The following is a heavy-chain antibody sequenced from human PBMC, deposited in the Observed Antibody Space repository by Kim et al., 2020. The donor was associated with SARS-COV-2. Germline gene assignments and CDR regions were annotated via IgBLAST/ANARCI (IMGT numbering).Heavy chain of an antibody. D-gene: IGHD3-3*01. V-gene: IGHV4-31*03. CDR2: IYYSGST. CDR3: SRAXXXFGXXFGCXXY. J-gene: IGHJ4*02. CDR1: GGSISSGGYY. Sequence: SETLSLTCTVSGGSISSGGYYWSWIRQHPGXXXEWXXXIYYSGSTYYNPSLKSRXTISXXXSKNXFSLXLSSVTAADTAVYYCSRAXXXFGXXFGCXXYWGXXTLVXVSS.